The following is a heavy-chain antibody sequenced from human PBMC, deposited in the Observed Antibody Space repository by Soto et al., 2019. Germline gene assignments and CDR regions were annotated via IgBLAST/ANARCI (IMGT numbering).Heavy chain of an antibody. Sequence: GASVKVSCAASGFSFSTYAMSWVRQAPGKGLEWVSGISGSGRETYYADSVKGRFTVSRDNSKNTLYVQMNSLRAEDTAVYYCAKMEYVSNGMDVWGQGTTVTVSS. V-gene: IGHV3-23*01. CDR1: GFSFSTYA. D-gene: IGHD1-1*01. J-gene: IGHJ6*02. CDR2: ISGSGRET. CDR3: AKMEYVSNGMDV.